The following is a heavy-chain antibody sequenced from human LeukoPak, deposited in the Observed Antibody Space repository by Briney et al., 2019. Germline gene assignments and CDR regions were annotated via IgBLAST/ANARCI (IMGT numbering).Heavy chain of an antibody. V-gene: IGHV4-59*08. CDR1: GGSISSYY. CDR3: ARQKPSGTLFDY. D-gene: IGHD1-14*01. CDR2: IYHSGST. J-gene: IGHJ4*02. Sequence: PSETLSLTCTVSGGSISSYYWSWIRQPPGKGLEWIGSIYHSGSTYYNPSLKSRVTISVDTSKNQFSLKLSSVTAADTAVYYCARQKPSGTLFDYWGQGTLVTVSS.